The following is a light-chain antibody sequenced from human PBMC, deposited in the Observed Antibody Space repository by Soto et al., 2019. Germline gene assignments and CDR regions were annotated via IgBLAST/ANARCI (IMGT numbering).Light chain of an antibody. Sequence: EIVLTQSPATLSLSPGERATLSCRASQSVSSYLAWYQQKPGQAPRLLIYDASNRATGIPARVSGSGSGTDFTLTISSIEPEDFAVYYCQQRSNWPPWTFGQGTKVEIK. CDR3: QQRSNWPPWT. CDR2: DAS. CDR1: QSVSSY. V-gene: IGKV3-11*01. J-gene: IGKJ1*01.